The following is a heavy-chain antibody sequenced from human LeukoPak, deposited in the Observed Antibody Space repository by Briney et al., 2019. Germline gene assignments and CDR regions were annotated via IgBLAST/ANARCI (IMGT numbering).Heavy chain of an antibody. V-gene: IGHV3-30-3*01. D-gene: IGHD4-17*01. Sequence: GRSLRLSCAASGFTFSSYAMHWVRQAPGKGLEWVAVISYDGSNKYYADSVKGRFTISRDNSKNTLYLQMNSLRAEDTAVYYCARDGYGDYGCFDYWGQGTLVTVSS. J-gene: IGHJ4*02. CDR2: ISYDGSNK. CDR1: GFTFSSYA. CDR3: ARDGYGDYGCFDY.